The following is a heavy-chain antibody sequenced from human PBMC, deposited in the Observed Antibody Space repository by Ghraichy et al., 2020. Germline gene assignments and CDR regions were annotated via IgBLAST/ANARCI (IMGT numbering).Heavy chain of an antibody. CDR1: GYIFNTYD. J-gene: IGHJ5*02. CDR2: ISTSTGNR. V-gene: IGHV1-18*01. CDR3: ARDKCEILHGFDP. Sequence: ASVKVSCKTVGYIFNTYDISWLRHAPGQGLEWLGWISTSTGNRHFAQKFQGRLSMTTDASMSTGYMELTSLTSDDTALYYCARDKCEILHGFDPWGQGTLVTVSS. D-gene: IGHD2/OR15-2a*01.